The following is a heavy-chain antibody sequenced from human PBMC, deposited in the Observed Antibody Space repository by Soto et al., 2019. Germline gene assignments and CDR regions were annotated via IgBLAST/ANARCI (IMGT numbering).Heavy chain of an antibody. D-gene: IGHD1-1*01. Sequence: EEQLVESGGGLVTPGGSLRLSFEGFEFPFSRAWMHWVRQAPGKGLWWVGFIKSRVDGGTIDYGAPVKGRFTISRDDSRNTVYLHMNSLKTEDTGVYYCTTELERRTPHWFDPWGRGTMVTVSS. CDR1: EFPFSRAW. CDR2: IKSRVDGGTI. V-gene: IGHV3-15*01. CDR3: TTELERRTPHWFDP. J-gene: IGHJ5*02.